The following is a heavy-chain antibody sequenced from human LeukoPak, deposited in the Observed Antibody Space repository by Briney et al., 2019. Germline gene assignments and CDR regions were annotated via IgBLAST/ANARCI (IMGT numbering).Heavy chain of an antibody. V-gene: IGHV4-34*01. D-gene: IGHD3-10*01. CDR2: INHSGST. Sequence: SETLSLTCAVYGGSFSGYYWSWIRQPPGKGLEWIGEINHSGSTNYNPSLKSRVTISADTSKDQFSLKLSSVTAADTAVYYCARQRRITMVRGVIYYFDYWGQGTLVTVSS. CDR1: GGSFSGYY. J-gene: IGHJ4*02. CDR3: ARQRRITMVRGVIYYFDY.